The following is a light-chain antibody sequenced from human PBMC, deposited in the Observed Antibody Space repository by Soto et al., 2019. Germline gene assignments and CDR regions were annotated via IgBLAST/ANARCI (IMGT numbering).Light chain of an antibody. CDR1: QSIGTN. CDR2: KTS. V-gene: IGKV3D-15*01. CDR3: QQYAGCPLT. Sequence: EVVITQSPATVSVSPVERTSLSCRAIQSIGTNLGWYQQRPGQAPRLLIAKTSIRVAGVTARFSGSGSGTEFTLTISSLQSEDIAVYYCQQYAGCPLTFGGGTKVDIK. J-gene: IGKJ4*01.